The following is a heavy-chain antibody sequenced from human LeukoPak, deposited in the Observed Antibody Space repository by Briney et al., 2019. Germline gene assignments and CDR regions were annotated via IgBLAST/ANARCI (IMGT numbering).Heavy chain of an antibody. V-gene: IGHV1-2*02. CDR2: INPNSGGT. D-gene: IGHD3-22*01. CDR1: GYTFTGYY. CDR3: ARVGEGYYYDSSGYYYNY. J-gene: IGHJ4*02. Sequence: ASVKVSCKASGYTFTGYYMHWVRQAPGQGLEWMGWINPNSGGTNYAQKFQGRVTMTRDTSISTAYMELSRLRSDDTAMYYCARVGEGYYYDSSGYYYNYWGQGTLVTVSS.